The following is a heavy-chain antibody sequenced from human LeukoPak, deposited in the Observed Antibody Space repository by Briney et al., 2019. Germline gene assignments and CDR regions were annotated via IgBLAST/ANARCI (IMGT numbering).Heavy chain of an antibody. Sequence: SETLSLTCTVSGGSISSSSYYWGWIRQPPGKGLEWIGNIYYSGSTYYNPSLKSRVTISVDTSKNQFSLKLSSVTAADTAVYYCARDPIVATITADYWGQGTLVTVSS. D-gene: IGHD5-12*01. CDR3: ARDPIVATITADY. V-gene: IGHV4-39*07. CDR1: GGSISSSSYY. CDR2: IYYSGST. J-gene: IGHJ4*02.